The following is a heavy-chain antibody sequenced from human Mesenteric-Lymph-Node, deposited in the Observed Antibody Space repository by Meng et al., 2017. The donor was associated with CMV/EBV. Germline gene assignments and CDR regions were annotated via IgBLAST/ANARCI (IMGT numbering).Heavy chain of an antibody. Sequence: ASVKVSCKASGYTFSTYGITWVRQAPGHGLEWMGWVNPYKGSTNYAQNFQGRVTVTTDASTSTAYMELRSLRSGDTAVYYCARPILPVYYDNSGYFFVLDYWGQGTLVTVSS. D-gene: IGHD3-22*01. CDR3: ARPILPVYYDNSGYFFVLDY. J-gene: IGHJ4*02. V-gene: IGHV1-18*01. CDR1: GYTFSTYG. CDR2: VNPYKGST.